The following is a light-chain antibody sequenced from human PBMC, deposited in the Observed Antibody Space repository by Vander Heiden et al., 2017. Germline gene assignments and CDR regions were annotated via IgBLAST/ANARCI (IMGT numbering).Light chain of an antibody. V-gene: IGLV3-21*02. CDR2: LDS. CDR1: NIRSKS. J-gene: IGLJ2*01. Sequence: SYVLTQPPSVSVAPGQTARITCGGNNIRSKSVHWYQQTPGQAPVLVVYLDSDRPSGIPERFSGSNSGNTATLTISRVEAGDEADYYCQVWDSSSDHVVFGGGTKLTVI. CDR3: QVWDSSSDHVV.